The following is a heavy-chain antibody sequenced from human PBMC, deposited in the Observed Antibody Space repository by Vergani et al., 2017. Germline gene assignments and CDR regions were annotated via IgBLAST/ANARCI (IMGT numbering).Heavy chain of an antibody. CDR3: ARDPIYWYAFDI. CDR1: GGTFSSYA. D-gene: IGHD2-8*02. J-gene: IGHJ3*02. V-gene: IGHV1-8*02. Sequence: QVQLVQSGAEVKKPGSSVKVSCKASGGTFSSYAISWVRQATGQGLEWMGWMNPNSGNTGYAQKFQGRVTMTRNTSISTAYMELSSLRSEDTAVYYCARDPIYWYAFDIWGQGTMVTVSS. CDR2: MNPNSGNT.